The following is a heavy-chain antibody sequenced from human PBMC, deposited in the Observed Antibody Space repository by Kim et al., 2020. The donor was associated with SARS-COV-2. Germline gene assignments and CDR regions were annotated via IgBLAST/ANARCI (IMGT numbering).Heavy chain of an antibody. CDR3: VMAARPTDFDY. CDR2: IYYSGST. D-gene: IGHD6-6*01. J-gene: IGHJ4*02. CDR1: GGSVSSGSYY. V-gene: IGHV4-61*01. Sequence: SETLSLTCTVSGGSVSSGSYYWSWIRQPPGKGLEWIGYIYYSGSTNYNPSLKSRVTISVDTSKNQFSLKLSSVTAADTAVYYCVMAARPTDFDYWGQGSLVTVSS.